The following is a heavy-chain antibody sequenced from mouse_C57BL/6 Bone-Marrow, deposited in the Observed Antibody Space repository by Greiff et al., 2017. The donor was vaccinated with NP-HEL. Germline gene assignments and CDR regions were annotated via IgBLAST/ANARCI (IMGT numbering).Heavy chain of an antibody. CDR2: ISNFAHSI. V-gene: IGHV5-15*01. CDR3: ARALYSTPFAY. CDR1: GFTFSDYG. Sequence: EVHLVESGGGLVQPGGSLKLSCAASGFTFSDYGMAWVRQAPRKGPEWVAFISNFAHSIYYADTVTGRFTLSRENAKNTLYLEMSSLRSEDTAMYYCARALYSTPFAYWGQGTLVTVSA. D-gene: IGHD2-5*01. J-gene: IGHJ3*01.